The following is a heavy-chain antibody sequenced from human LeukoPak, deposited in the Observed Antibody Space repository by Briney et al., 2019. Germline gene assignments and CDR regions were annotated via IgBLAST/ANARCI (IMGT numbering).Heavy chain of an antibody. V-gene: IGHV1-2*02. Sequence: GSSLKVSCKASVYTYTGYYMHGVRQAPGQALEWMGWINPNNDGTNYAQKFQGRVTMNRDTSISTAYMQRSRLGSDDPPVYYCARDLGDSSGYSPPAEYFQHWGQGTLVTVSS. CDR3: ARDLGDSSGYSPPAEYFQH. D-gene: IGHD3-22*01. CDR2: INPNNDGT. CDR1: VYTYTGYY. J-gene: IGHJ1*01.